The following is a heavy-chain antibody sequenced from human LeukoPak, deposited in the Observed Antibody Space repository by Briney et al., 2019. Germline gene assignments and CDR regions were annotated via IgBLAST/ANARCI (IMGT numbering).Heavy chain of an antibody. V-gene: IGHV3-30*18. J-gene: IGHJ4*02. Sequence: GRSLRLSCAASGFTFSSYGMHWVRQAPGKELEWVAVISYDGSNKYYADSVKGRFTISRDNSKNTLYLQMNSLRAEDTAVYYCAKVPYSSGWYGDYWGQGTLVTVSS. CDR3: AKVPYSSGWYGDY. CDR2: ISYDGSNK. D-gene: IGHD6-19*01. CDR1: GFTFSSYG.